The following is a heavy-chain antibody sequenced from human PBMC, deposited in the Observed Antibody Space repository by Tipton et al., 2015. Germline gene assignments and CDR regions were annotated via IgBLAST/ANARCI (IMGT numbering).Heavy chain of an antibody. CDR3: ARDLEHGMDV. CDR1: GFTVSSDY. V-gene: IGHV4-59*02. CDR2: IYYTGST. J-gene: IGHJ6*02. Sequence: LRLSCAASGFTVSSDYMSWVRQAPGKGLECIGYIYYTGSTHYNPSLKSRVTISVDTSKNHFSLSLTSVTAADTAIYYCARDLEHGMDVWGQGTTVTVSS. D-gene: IGHD5-24*01.